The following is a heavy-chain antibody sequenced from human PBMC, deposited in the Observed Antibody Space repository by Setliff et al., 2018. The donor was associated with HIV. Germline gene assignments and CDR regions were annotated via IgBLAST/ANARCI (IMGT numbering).Heavy chain of an antibody. CDR1: GGSISSYY. D-gene: IGHD6-13*01. CDR2: IYTSGST. J-gene: IGHJ6*03. Sequence: PSETLSLTCTVSGGSISSYYWSWIRQPPGKGLEWIGYIYTSGSTNYNPSLKSRVTISVDTSKNQFSLKLSSVTAADTAVYYCARDCRIAAAGHYYYYMDVWGKGTTVTVSS. V-gene: IGHV4-4*08. CDR3: ARDCRIAAAGHYYYYMDV.